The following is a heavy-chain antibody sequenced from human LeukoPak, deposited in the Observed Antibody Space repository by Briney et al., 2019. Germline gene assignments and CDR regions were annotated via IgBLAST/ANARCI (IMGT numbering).Heavy chain of an antibody. CDR2: IWYDGSNK. D-gene: IGHD2-2*01. V-gene: IGHV3-33*06. Sequence: GGSLRLSCAASGFTFSSYGMHWVRQAPGKGLEWVAVIWYDGSNKYYADSVKGRFTISRDNSKNTLYLLMNSLRAEDTAVYYCAKDGEYCSSTSCYWNYYYYMDVWGKGTTVTVSS. CDR3: AKDGEYCSSTSCYWNYYYYMDV. J-gene: IGHJ6*03. CDR1: GFTFSSYG.